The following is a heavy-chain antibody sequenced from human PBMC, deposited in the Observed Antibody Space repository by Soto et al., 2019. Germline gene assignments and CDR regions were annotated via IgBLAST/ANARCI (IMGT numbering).Heavy chain of an antibody. J-gene: IGHJ6*02. V-gene: IGHV4-31*03. D-gene: IGHD3-10*01. Sequence: SETLSLTCTVSGGSISSDGNYWSWIRQHPGKGLEWIGYIYYSGSTYYNPSLKSRVTISVDTSKNQFSLKLNSVTAADTVVYYCARARMVRGIIYYYGMDVWGQGTTVTVSS. CDR3: ARARMVRGIIYYYGMDV. CDR2: IYYSGST. CDR1: GGSISSDGNY.